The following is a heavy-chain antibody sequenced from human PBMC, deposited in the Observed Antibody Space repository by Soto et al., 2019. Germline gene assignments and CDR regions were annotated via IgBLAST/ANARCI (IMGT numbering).Heavy chain of an antibody. D-gene: IGHD1-26*01. CDR2: ISYDGVTK. V-gene: IGHV3-30-3*01. CDR3: ARDRDGGTYTYFDS. Sequence: QVQLVESGGGMVQPGRSLRLSCAASGFIFSAFGLHWVRQAPGKGLEWVALISYDGVTKYYADSVKGRFTISRDNSKNTIYLQINNVRPEDTAVYYCARDRDGGTYTYFDSWGQGTLVTVSS. CDR1: GFIFSAFG. J-gene: IGHJ4*02.